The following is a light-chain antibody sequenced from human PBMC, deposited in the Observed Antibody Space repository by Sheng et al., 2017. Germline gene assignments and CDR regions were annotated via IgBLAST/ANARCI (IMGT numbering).Light chain of an antibody. Sequence: IQMTQSPSTLSASVGDRVTITCRASQNIRIWLAWYQQKPGKAPKALIYKASNLESGVPSRFSGGGSGTQFTLTISNLQPDDFATYYCLQYSDDWGFGQGTKVENK. V-gene: IGKV1-5*03. CDR3: LQYSDDWG. CDR2: KAS. J-gene: IGKJ1*01. CDR1: QNIRIW.